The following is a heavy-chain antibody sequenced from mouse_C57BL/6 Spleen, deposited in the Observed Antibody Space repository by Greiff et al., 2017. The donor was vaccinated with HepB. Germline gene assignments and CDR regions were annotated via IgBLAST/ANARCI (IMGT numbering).Heavy chain of an antibody. CDR1: GYTFTSYW. J-gene: IGHJ4*01. Sequence: QVQLQQPGAELVMPGASVKLSCKASGYTFTSYWMHWVKQRPGQGLEWIGEIDPSDSYTNYNQKFKGKSTLTVDKSSSTAYMQLSSLTSEDSAVYYCARRGRWGSYYYAMDYWGQGTSVTVSS. CDR2: IDPSDSYT. CDR3: ARRGRWGSYYYAMDY. D-gene: IGHD4-1*01. V-gene: IGHV1-69*01.